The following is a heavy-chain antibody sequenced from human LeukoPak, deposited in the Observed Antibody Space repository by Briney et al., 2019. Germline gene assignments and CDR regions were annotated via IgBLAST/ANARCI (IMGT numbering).Heavy chain of an antibody. CDR3: AREIVGYDAFDI. V-gene: IGHV3-7*01. CDR2: IRQDGNVR. D-gene: IGHD1-1*01. CDR1: GFTLGSYW. Sequence: GGSLRLSCTASGFTLGSYWVSWVRQTPAKGLEWMANIRQDGNVRYYVDSVRGRFTISRDNAKNSLYLQMNNLRADDTALYYCAREIVGYDAFDIWGQGTMVTVSS. J-gene: IGHJ3*02.